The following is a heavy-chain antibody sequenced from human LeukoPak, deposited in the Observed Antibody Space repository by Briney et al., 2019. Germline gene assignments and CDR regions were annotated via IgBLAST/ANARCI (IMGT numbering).Heavy chain of an antibody. V-gene: IGHV3-11*06. J-gene: IGHJ6*02. CDR2: ISDSSGYT. D-gene: IGHD3-16*01. CDR1: GFTFSDYY. Sequence: GGSLRLSCAASGFTFSDYYMSWIRQAPGKGLEWVSYISDSSGYTKDADSVKGRFTISRDNAKNSLHLQMNSLRVEDTAVYYCAKNGGPHGMDVSGQGTTVTVSS. CDR3: AKNGGPHGMDV.